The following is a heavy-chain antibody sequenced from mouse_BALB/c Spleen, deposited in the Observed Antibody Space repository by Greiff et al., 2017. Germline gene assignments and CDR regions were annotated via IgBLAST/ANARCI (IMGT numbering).Heavy chain of an antibody. CDR1: GFTFSSYA. CDR3: ARGPSGSWYFDV. J-gene: IGHJ1*01. CDR2: ISSGGST. D-gene: IGHD1-1*01. Sequence: EVQLMESGGGLVKPGGSLKLSCAASGFTFSSYAMSWVRQTPEKRLEWVASISSGGSTYYPDSVKGRITISRDNARNTMYLQMSSLTSEDTAIYYCARGPSGSWYFDVWGAGTTVTVSS. V-gene: IGHV5-6-5*01.